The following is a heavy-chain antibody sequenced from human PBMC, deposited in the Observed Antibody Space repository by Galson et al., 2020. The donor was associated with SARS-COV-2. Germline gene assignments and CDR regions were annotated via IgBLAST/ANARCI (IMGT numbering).Heavy chain of an antibody. Sequence: GESLKISCAASGFTFSNAWMSWVRQAPGKGLEWVGRIKSKTDGGTTDYAAPVKGRFTISRDDSKNTLYLQMNSLKTEDTAVYYCTTESGSYPHYYYGMDVWGQGTTVTVSS. CDR2: IKSKTDGGTT. D-gene: IGHD1-26*01. J-gene: IGHJ6*02. CDR1: GFTFSNAW. V-gene: IGHV3-15*01. CDR3: TTESGSYPHYYYGMDV.